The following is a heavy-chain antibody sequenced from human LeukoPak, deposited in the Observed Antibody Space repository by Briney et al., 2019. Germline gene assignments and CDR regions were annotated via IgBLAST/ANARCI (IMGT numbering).Heavy chain of an antibody. CDR2: IYYSGST. CDR1: GGSISSYY. V-gene: IGHV4-59*01. D-gene: IGHD2-2*01. CDR3: ARVSRLVGIDY. Sequence: SETLSLTCTVSGGSISSYYWSWIRQPPGKGLEWIGYIYYSGSTNYNPSLESRVTISVDTSKNQFSLKLSSVTAADTAVYYCARVSRLVGIDYWGQGTLVTVSS. J-gene: IGHJ4*02.